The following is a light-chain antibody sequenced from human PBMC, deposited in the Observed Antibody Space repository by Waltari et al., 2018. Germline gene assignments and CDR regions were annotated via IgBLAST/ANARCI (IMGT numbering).Light chain of an antibody. CDR1: SLRANF. CDR2: GKN. J-gene: IGLJ2*01. Sequence: SSELTQDPAVSVALGQTVRITRKGDSLRANFASWFQQVPGQAPVLVIFGKNSRPSGTPDRFSASTSVNTASLTITGAQAEDEADYYCASRDSSGIHVVFGGGTKLTVL. V-gene: IGLV3-19*01. CDR3: ASRDSSGIHVV.